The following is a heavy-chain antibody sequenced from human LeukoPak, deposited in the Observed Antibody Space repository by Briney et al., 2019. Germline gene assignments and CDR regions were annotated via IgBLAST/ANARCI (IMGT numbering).Heavy chain of an antibody. Sequence: ASVKVSCKASGYTFTSSTMHWVRQAPGQGLEWMGWISAYNGNTNYAQKLQGRVTMTTDTSTSTAYMELRSLRSDDTAVYYCARGITGTTNGFDPWGQGTLVTVSS. CDR3: ARGITGTTNGFDP. CDR2: ISAYNGNT. D-gene: IGHD1-7*01. J-gene: IGHJ5*02. V-gene: IGHV1-18*01. CDR1: GYTFTSST.